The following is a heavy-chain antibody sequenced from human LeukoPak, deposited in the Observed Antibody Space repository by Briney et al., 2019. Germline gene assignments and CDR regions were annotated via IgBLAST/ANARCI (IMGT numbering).Heavy chain of an antibody. J-gene: IGHJ3*02. Sequence: SETLSLTCAVSGGSISSGGYSWSWIRQPPGKGLEWIGYIYYSGSTNYNPSLKSRVTISVDTSKNQFSLKLSSVTAADTAVYYCARQATLITMIVTDDAFDIWGQGTMVTVSS. D-gene: IGHD3-22*01. CDR1: GGSISSGGYS. CDR2: IYYSGST. CDR3: ARQATLITMIVTDDAFDI. V-gene: IGHV4-61*08.